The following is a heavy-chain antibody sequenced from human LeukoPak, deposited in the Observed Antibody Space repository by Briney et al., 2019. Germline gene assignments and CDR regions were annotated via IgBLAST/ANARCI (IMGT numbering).Heavy chain of an antibody. CDR3: ATVPSCTNGVCRHDY. V-gene: IGHV3-11*04. J-gene: IGHJ4*02. Sequence: GGSLRLSCAASGFTFSDYYMSWIRQAPGKGLEWVSYISSSGSTIYYADSVKGRFTISRDNAKNSLYLQMNSLRAEDTAVYYCATVPSCTNGVCRHDYWGQGTLVTVSS. D-gene: IGHD2-8*01. CDR1: GFTFSDYY. CDR2: ISSSGSTI.